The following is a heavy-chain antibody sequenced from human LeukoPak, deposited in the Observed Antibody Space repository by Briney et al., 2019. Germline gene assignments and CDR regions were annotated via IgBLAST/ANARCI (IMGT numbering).Heavy chain of an antibody. D-gene: IGHD3-22*01. Sequence: ASVKASCKASGYTFTGYYMHWVRQAPGQGPEWMGWINPNSGGTNYAQKFQGRVTMTRDTSISTAYMELSGLRSDDTAVFYCARNTYYYDNSAGTFDFWGQGTLVTVSS. CDR3: ARNTYYYDNSAGTFDF. V-gene: IGHV1-2*02. CDR2: INPNSGGT. CDR1: GYTFTGYY. J-gene: IGHJ4*02.